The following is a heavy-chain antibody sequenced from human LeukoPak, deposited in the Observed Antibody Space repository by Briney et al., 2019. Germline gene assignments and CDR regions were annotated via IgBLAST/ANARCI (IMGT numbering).Heavy chain of an antibody. CDR2: INHSGST. Sequence: PGGSLRLSCAVSGFRVSDYYMSWVRQSPRKGLEWIGEINHSGSTNYNPSLKSRVTISVDTSKNQFSLKLSSVTAADTAVYYCARTVSGIAVAGTWFDPWGQGTLVTVSS. D-gene: IGHD6-19*01. J-gene: IGHJ5*02. CDR1: GFRVSDYY. CDR3: ARTVSGIAVAGTWFDP. V-gene: IGHV4-34*01.